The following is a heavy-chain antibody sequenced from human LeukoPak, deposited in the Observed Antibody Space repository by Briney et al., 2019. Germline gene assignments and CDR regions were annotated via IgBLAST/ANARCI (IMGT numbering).Heavy chain of an antibody. CDR2: INPSGGST. J-gene: IGHJ6*03. CDR3: AREVGEEIAARQGYYYYYMDV. CDR1: GYTFTSYY. V-gene: IGHV1-46*01. D-gene: IGHD6-6*01. Sequence: ASVKVSCKASGYTFTSYYMHWVRQAPGQGLEWMGIINPSGGSTSYAQKFQGRVTMTRDMSTSTVYMELSSLRSEDTAVYYCAREVGEEIAARQGYYYYYMDVWGKGTTVTVSS.